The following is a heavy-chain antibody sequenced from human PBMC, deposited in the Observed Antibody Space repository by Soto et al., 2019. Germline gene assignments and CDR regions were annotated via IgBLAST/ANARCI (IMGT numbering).Heavy chain of an antibody. CDR3: AKLLRSTIARIYYGLDV. V-gene: IGHV3-23*01. CDR1: KVTFGTYK. CDR2: ISTSGSTV. Sequence: GPQIHCNRASKVTFGTYKRRLVRQAPGKGLEWVSYISTSGSTVYYADSVKGRFSISRDNSKNMVSLQLNSLRAEDTAVYYCAKLLRSTIARIYYGLDVWGQGTSVTGSS. J-gene: IGHJ6*02. D-gene: IGHD2-8*01.